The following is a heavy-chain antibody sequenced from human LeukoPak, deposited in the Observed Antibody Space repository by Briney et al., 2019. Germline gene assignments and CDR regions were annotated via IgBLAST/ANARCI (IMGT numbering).Heavy chain of an antibody. CDR1: GGSISSYY. CDR2: IYSSGSV. CDR3: ARHRGTGFDP. J-gene: IGHJ5*02. Sequence: SETLSLTCTVSGGSISSYYWSWIRQPPGKGLEWIGYIYSSGSVNYNPSLKSRVTISIDTSKNQFSLKLSSVTAADTAMYYCARHRGTGFDPWGQGTLVTVSS. V-gene: IGHV4-4*09. D-gene: IGHD3-16*01.